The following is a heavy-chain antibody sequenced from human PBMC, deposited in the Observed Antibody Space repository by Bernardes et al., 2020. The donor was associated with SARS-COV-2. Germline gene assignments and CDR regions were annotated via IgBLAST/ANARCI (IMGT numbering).Heavy chain of an antibody. CDR2: ISAYNGNT. Sequence: ASVKVSCKASEYTFTRYGISWVRQAPGHGLEWMGWISAYNGNTNYAQKFQGRVTMTTDTSTSTAYMELRGLRSDETAAYYWARGGGRGWYMDYWGQGTLVIVSS. CDR3: ARGGGRGWYMDY. V-gene: IGHV1-18*01. CDR1: EYTFTRYG. J-gene: IGHJ4*02. D-gene: IGHD6-19*01.